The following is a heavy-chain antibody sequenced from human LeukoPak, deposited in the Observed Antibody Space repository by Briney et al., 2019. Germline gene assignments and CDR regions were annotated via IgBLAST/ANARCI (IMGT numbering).Heavy chain of an antibody. V-gene: IGHV4-61*01. CDR2: IYYSGST. D-gene: IGHD6-13*01. CDR1: GGPVSSGRYY. Sequence: PSETLSLTCTVSGGPVSSGRYYWSWIRQPPGKGLEWIGYIYYSGSTNYNPSLKSRVTISVDTSKNQFSLKLSSVTAADTAVYYCASGLYNSRSDYWGQGTLVTVSS. J-gene: IGHJ4*02. CDR3: ASGLYNSRSDY.